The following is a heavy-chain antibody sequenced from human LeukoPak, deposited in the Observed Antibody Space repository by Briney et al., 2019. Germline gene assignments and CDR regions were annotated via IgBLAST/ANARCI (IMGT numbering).Heavy chain of an antibody. Sequence: TSETLSLTCTVSGGSISSSSYYWGWIRQPPGKGLEWIGEIDHSGSTNYNPSLKSRVTISVDTSKNQFSLKLSSVTAADTAVYYCARHEGIAEYYFDYWGQGTLVTVSS. CDR2: IDHSGST. CDR1: GGSISSSSYY. D-gene: IGHD6-13*01. V-gene: IGHV4-39*01. CDR3: ARHEGIAEYYFDY. J-gene: IGHJ4*02.